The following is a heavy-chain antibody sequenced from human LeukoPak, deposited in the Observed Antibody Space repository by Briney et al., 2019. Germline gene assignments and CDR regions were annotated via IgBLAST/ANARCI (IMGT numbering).Heavy chain of an antibody. J-gene: IGHJ4*02. D-gene: IGHD6-19*01. CDR3: ATDGYSSGWYHDY. CDR1: GFTFSSYA. V-gene: IGHV3-30-3*01. Sequence: GGSLRLSCAASGFTFSSYAMHWVRQAPGKGLEWVAVISYDGSNKYYADSVKGRFTISRDNSKNTLYLQMNSLRAEDTAVYYCATDGYSSGWYHDYWGQGTLVTVSS. CDR2: ISYDGSNK.